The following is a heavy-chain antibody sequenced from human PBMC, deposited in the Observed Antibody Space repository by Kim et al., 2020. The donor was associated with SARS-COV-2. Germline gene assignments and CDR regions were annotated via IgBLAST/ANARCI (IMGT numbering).Heavy chain of an antibody. D-gene: IGHD3-3*01. V-gene: IGHV4-31*03. CDR3: ARAGRTFFGVVGAFDI. J-gene: IGHJ3*02. CDR1: GGSISSGGYY. Sequence: SETLSLTCTVSGGSISSGGYYWSWIRQHPGKGLEWIGYIYYSGSTYYNPSLKSRVTISVDTSTNQFSLKLSSVTAADTAVYYCARAGRTFFGVVGAFDIWGQGTMVTVSS. CDR2: IYYSGST.